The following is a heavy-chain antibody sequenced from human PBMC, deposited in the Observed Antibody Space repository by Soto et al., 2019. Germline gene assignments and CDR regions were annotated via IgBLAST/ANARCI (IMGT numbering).Heavy chain of an antibody. CDR1: GGSFSGYY. CDR3: ARRSDTYSGTYYFDY. V-gene: IGHV4-34*01. CDR2: INHSGST. D-gene: IGHD2-15*01. J-gene: IGHJ4*02. Sequence: SETLSLTCAVYGGSFSGYYWTWIRQPPGKGLEWIGEINHSGSTNYNPSLKSRVTISVDTSKNQFSLKLSSVTAADTAVYYCARRSDTYSGTYYFDYWGQGILVTVSS.